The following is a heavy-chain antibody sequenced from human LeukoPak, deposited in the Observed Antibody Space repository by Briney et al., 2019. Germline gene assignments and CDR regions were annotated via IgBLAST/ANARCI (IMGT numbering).Heavy chain of an antibody. J-gene: IGHJ4*02. V-gene: IGHV2-5*02. CDR3: AHSRSERYYDILTGPGYFDY. Sequence: SGPTLVNPTQTLTLTCTFFGFSLSTSGVGVGWIRQPPGKALEWLALIYWDDDKRYSPSLKSRLTITKDTSKNQVVLTMTNMDPVDTATYYCAHSRSERYYDILTGPGYFDYWGQGTLVTVSS. CDR2: IYWDDDK. CDR1: GFSLSTSGVG. D-gene: IGHD3-9*01.